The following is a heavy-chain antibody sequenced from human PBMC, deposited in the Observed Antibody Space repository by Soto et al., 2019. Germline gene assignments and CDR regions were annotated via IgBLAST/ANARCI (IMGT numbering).Heavy chain of an antibody. Sequence: SVKVSCKASGFTFTSSAVQWVRQARGQRLEWIGWIVVGSGNTNYAQKFQERVTITRDMSTSTAYMELSSLRSEDTAVYYCARDRGHDSSGYYYKSAFDYWGQGTLVTVSS. CDR1: GFTFTSSA. CDR3: ARDRGHDSSGYYYKSAFDY. CDR2: IVVGSGNT. J-gene: IGHJ4*02. V-gene: IGHV1-58*01. D-gene: IGHD3-22*01.